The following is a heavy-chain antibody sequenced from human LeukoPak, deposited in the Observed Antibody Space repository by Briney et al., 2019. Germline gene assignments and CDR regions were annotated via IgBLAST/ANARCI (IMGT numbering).Heavy chain of an antibody. CDR2: IYYSGST. J-gene: IGHJ4*02. Sequence: SQTLSLSCTVSGGSISSGGYYWSWIRQHPGKGLEWIGYIYYSGSTYYNPSLKSRVTISVDTSENQFSLKLSSVTAADTAVYYCARGGELLWFGDYYFDYWGQGTLVTVSS. CDR3: ARGGELLWFGDYYFDY. CDR1: GGSISSGGYY. V-gene: IGHV4-31*03. D-gene: IGHD3-10*01.